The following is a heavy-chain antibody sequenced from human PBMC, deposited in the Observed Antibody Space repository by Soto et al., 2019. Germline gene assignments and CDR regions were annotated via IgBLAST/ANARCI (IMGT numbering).Heavy chain of an antibody. CDR3: ARTLAAVPTADDY. Sequence: QVQLQESGPGLLKPSETLSLTCTVSGGSISSYFYIWVRQPPGKGLEWIGSVYYTGTTDYNPSLKRRVTISVDTSKSQFSLNLRCVNAAETAVYYCARTLAAVPTADDYWGRGTVVTVS. V-gene: IGHV4-59*01. D-gene: IGHD6-13*01. CDR2: VYYTGTT. CDR1: GGSISSYF. J-gene: IGHJ4*02.